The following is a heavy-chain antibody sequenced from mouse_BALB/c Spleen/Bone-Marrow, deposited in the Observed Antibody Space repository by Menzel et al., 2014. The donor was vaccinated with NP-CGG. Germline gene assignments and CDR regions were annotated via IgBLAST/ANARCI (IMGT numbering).Heavy chain of an antibody. CDR2: INPSTGYT. V-gene: IGHV1-7*01. CDR1: GYTFTSYW. D-gene: IGHD4-1*01. CDR3: ASNWDVD. Sequence: QVQLKESGAELAKPGASVKMSCEASGYTFTSYWMHWVKQRPGQGLEWIGYINPSTGYTEYNQKFKDKATLTADKSSSTAYMQLSSLTSEDSAVYYCASNWDVDWGQGTTLTVSS. J-gene: IGHJ2*01.